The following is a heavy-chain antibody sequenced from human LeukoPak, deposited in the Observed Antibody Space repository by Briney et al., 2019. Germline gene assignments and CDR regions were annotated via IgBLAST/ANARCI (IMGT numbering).Heavy chain of an antibody. D-gene: IGHD2-15*01. CDR2: IYTSGST. CDR1: GGSISSGSYY. Sequence: SQTLSLTCTVSGGSISSGSYYWSWIRQPAGKGLEWIGRIYTSGSTNYNPSLKSRVTISVDTSKNQFSLKLSSVTAADTAVYYCAREVAVEPLIDYWGQGTLVTVSS. CDR3: AREVAVEPLIDY. V-gene: IGHV4-61*02. J-gene: IGHJ4*02.